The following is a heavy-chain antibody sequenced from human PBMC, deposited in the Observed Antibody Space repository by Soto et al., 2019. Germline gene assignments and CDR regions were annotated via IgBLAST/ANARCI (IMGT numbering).Heavy chain of an antibody. D-gene: IGHD6-19*01. CDR3: ARDNGRSGFFDY. Sequence: SQTLSLTCTVSGGSISSGGYYWSWIRQHPGKGLEWIGYIYYSGSTYYNPSLKSRVTISVDTSKNQFSLKLSSVTAADTAVYYCARDNGRSGFFDYLGQGTLVTGSS. J-gene: IGHJ4*02. CDR2: IYYSGST. CDR1: GGSISSGGYY. V-gene: IGHV4-31*03.